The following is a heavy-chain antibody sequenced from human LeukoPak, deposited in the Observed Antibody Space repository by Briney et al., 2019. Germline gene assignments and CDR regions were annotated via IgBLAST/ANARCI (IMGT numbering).Heavy chain of an antibody. Sequence: ASVKVSCKASGYAFTSNYIHWVRQAPGQGLEWMGMIYPRDGSTSYAQKFQGGVTITRDTSASTAYMELSSLRSEDTAVYYCARAGLRDVFKDYWGQGTLVTVSS. CDR2: IYPRDGST. CDR1: GYAFTSNY. D-gene: IGHD3-10*01. J-gene: IGHJ4*02. V-gene: IGHV1-46*01. CDR3: ARAGLRDVFKDY.